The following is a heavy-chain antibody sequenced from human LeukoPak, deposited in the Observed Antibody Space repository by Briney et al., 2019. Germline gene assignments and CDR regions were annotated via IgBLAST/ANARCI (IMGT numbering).Heavy chain of an antibody. J-gene: IGHJ6*03. CDR2: INPNSGGT. CDR1: GYTFTGYY. Sequence: GASVKVFCKASGYTFTGYYMHWVRQAPGQGLEWMGWINPNSGGTNYAQKFQGRVTMTRDTSISTAYMELSRLRSDDTAVYYCARWARGVRGVGNYYYYYYMDVWGKGTTVTVSS. D-gene: IGHD3-10*01. CDR3: ARWARGVRGVGNYYYYYYMDV. V-gene: IGHV1-2*02.